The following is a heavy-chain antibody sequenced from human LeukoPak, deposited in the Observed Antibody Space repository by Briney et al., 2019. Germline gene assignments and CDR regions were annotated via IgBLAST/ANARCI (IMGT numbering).Heavy chain of an antibody. Sequence: SETLSLTCTVSGGSISSGGYYWSWIRQHPGKGLEWIGYIYYSGSTYYNPSLKSRVTISVDTSKNQFSLKLSSVTAADTAVYYCARAFYYYDSSGCYKEYYFDYWGQGTLVTVSS. V-gene: IGHV4-31*03. CDR2: IYYSGST. CDR1: GGSISSGGYY. CDR3: ARAFYYYDSSGCYKEYYFDY. J-gene: IGHJ4*02. D-gene: IGHD3-22*01.